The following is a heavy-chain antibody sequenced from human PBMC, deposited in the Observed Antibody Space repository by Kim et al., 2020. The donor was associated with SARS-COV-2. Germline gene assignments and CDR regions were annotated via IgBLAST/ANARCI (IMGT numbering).Heavy chain of an antibody. V-gene: IGHV3-66*01. Sequence: ADSVKGRFTISRDNSKNTLYLQMNSRRAEDTAVYYCARGRRGYYYYGMDVWGQGTTVTVSS. J-gene: IGHJ6*02. CDR3: ARGRRGYYYYGMDV. D-gene: IGHD3-10*01.